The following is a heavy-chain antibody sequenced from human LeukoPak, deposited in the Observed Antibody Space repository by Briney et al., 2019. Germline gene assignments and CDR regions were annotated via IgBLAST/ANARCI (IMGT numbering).Heavy chain of an antibody. Sequence: VKVSCKASGFTFTSSAMQWVRQARGQRREWIGWIVVGSGNTNYAQKFQERVTITRDMSTSTAYMELSSLRSEDTAVYYCAADTGGYCSSTSCLNHYYGMDVWGQGTTVTVSS. J-gene: IGHJ6*02. CDR1: GFTFTSSA. D-gene: IGHD2-2*01. CDR2: IVVGSGNT. V-gene: IGHV1-58*02. CDR3: AADTGGYCSSTSCLNHYYGMDV.